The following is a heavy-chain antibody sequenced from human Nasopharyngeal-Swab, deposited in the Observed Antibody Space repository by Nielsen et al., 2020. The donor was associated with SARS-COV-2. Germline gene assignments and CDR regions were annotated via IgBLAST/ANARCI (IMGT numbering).Heavy chain of an antibody. CDR2: ISYDGSNK. CDR1: GFIFSSYG. D-gene: IGHD6-13*01. J-gene: IGHJ3*02. V-gene: IGHV3-30*18. Sequence: GGSLRLSCAASGFIFSSYGMHWVRQAPGKGLEWVAVISYDGSNKYYADSLKGRFTISKDNSKNTLYLQMNSLRAEDTAVYYCAEVPGSSWVDAFDIWGQGTKVTVSS. CDR3: AEVPGSSWVDAFDI.